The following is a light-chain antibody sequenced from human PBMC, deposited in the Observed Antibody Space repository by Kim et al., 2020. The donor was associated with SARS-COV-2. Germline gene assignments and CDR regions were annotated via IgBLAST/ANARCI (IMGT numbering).Light chain of an antibody. CDR3: MQVLQTPYS. CDR2: LAS. J-gene: IGKJ2*03. CDR1: QSLLHSNGYNY. Sequence: EPASISCRSSQSLLHSNGYNYLDWHVQKPGQSPQLLLYLASNRISGVPDRFSGSGSGTDFTLKIARVEPEDVGVYYCMQVLQTPYSFGQGTKLEI. V-gene: IGKV2-28*01.